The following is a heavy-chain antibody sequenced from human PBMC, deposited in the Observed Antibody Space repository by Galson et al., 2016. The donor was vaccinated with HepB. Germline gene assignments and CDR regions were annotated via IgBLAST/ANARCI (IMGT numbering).Heavy chain of an antibody. J-gene: IGHJ4*02. CDR3: AKQGGARGGPTNKLLYYSAY. Sequence: SLRLSCAASGFTFDDYAMHWVRQAPGKGLEWVSGISWNSGNIDYADFVKGRFTISRDNAKNSLYLQMNSLRAEDTALYYCAKQGGARGGPTNKLLYYSAYWGQGTLITVSS. V-gene: IGHV3-9*01. D-gene: IGHD1-26*01. CDR2: ISWNSGNI. CDR1: GFTFDDYA.